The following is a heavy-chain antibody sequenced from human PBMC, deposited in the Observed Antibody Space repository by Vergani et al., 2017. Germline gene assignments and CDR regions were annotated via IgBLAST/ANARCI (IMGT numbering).Heavy chain of an antibody. D-gene: IGHD3-22*01. CDR3: TRAVVVILNFDY. CDR2: ISGSGGST. V-gene: IGHV3-23*04. CDR1: GFTFSSYA. Sequence: EVQLVESGGGLVQPGGSLRLSCAASGFTFSSYAMSWVRQAPGKGLEWVSAISGSGGSTYYADSVKGRFTISRDNSKNTLYLQMNSLRAEDTAVYYCTRAVVVILNFDYWGQGTLVTVSS. J-gene: IGHJ4*02.